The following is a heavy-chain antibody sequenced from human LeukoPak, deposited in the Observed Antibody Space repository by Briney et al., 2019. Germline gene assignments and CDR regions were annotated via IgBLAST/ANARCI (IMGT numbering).Heavy chain of an antibody. D-gene: IGHD3-22*01. CDR3: AKASNDSSGYYLYYFDY. J-gene: IGHJ4*02. CDR1: GFTFSSYA. V-gene: IGHV3-23*01. CDR2: ISGSGGST. Sequence: GGSLRLSCAASGFTFSSYAMSWVRQTPGKGLEWVSAISGSGGSTYYADSVKGRFTISRDNSKNTLYLQMNSLRAEDTAVYYCAKASNDSSGYYLYYFDYWGQGTLVTVSS.